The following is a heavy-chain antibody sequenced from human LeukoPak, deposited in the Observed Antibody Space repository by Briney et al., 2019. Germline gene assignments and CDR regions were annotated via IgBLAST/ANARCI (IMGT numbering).Heavy chain of an antibody. CDR2: ISSSSSTI. V-gene: IGHV3-48*01. J-gene: IGHJ6*03. D-gene: IGHD6-13*01. Sequence: PGGSLRLSCAASGFTFSGYSMYWVRQAPGKGLEWVSYISSSSSTIYYADSVKGRFTISRDNAKNSLYLQMSSLRAEDTAVYYCARDRIEQQRTLGRSTNYYSYYYMDVWGRGTTVTVSS. CDR1: GFTFSGYS. CDR3: ARDRIEQQRTLGRSTNYYSYYYMDV.